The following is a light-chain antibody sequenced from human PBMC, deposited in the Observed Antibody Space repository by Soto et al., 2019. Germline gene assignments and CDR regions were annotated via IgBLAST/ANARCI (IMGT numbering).Light chain of an antibody. Sequence: DIQLTQSPSSVSASVGDRVTITCRASQCISSWLAWYKQKPGKAPKILIYAAPSLHSGVPSRCSGGGSGTAFTLTISSLQPEDFATYYCPQANSFPLTFGPGTKVDIK. V-gene: IGKV1-12*01. CDR2: AAP. J-gene: IGKJ3*01. CDR3: PQANSFPLT. CDR1: QCISSW.